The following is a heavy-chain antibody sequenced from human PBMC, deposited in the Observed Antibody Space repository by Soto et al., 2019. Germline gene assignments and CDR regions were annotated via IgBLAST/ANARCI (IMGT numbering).Heavy chain of an antibody. Sequence: ASVKVSCKASGGTFSSYAISWVRQAPGQGLEWMGGIIPIFGTANYAQKFQGRVTITADESTSTAYMELSSLRSEDTAVYYCASGSSGYYPWSWFDPWGQGTLVTVSS. CDR2: IIPIFGTA. J-gene: IGHJ5*02. V-gene: IGHV1-69*13. D-gene: IGHD3-22*01. CDR1: GGTFSSYA. CDR3: ASGSSGYYPWSWFDP.